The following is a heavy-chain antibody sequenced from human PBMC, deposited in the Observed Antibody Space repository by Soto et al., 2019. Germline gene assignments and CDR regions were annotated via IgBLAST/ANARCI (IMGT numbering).Heavy chain of an antibody. Sequence: ASVKVSCKASGYTFTSYAMHWVRQAPGQRLEWMGWINAGNGNTKYSQKFQGRVTITRDTSASTAYMELSSLRSEDTAVYYCARGHRMMTFGGVIVPKYFDYWGQGTLVTVSS. CDR1: GYTFTSYA. CDR3: ARGHRMMTFGGVIVPKYFDY. V-gene: IGHV1-3*01. CDR2: INAGNGNT. D-gene: IGHD3-16*02. J-gene: IGHJ4*02.